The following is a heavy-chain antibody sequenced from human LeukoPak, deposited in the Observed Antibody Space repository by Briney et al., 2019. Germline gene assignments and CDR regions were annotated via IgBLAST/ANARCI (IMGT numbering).Heavy chain of an antibody. CDR2: IVTRSTYT. CDR1: GFTFSGYH. CDR3: AEGIRYAFDY. D-gene: IGHD3-9*01. V-gene: IGHV3-11*03. J-gene: IGHJ4*02. Sequence: GGSLRLSCAASGFTFSGYHMSWIRQAPGKGLEWVSFIVTRSTYTNYADSVKGRFTISRDDGKNTLYLHMNSLRDDDTAFYYGAEGIRYAFDYWGQGILVTVSS.